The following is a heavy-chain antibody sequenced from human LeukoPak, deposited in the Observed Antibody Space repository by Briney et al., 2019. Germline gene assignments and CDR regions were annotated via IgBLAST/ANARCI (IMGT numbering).Heavy chain of an antibody. Sequence: GGSLRLSCAASGFTFSSYAMHWVRQAPGKGLEHVSAISSNGGSTYYANSVKGRFTISRDNSKNTLYLQMGSLRAEDMAVYYCARERITMIVVVIHNWFDPWGQGTLVTVSS. J-gene: IGHJ5*02. D-gene: IGHD3-22*01. CDR2: ISSNGGST. V-gene: IGHV3-64*01. CDR1: GFTFSSYA. CDR3: ARERITMIVVVIHNWFDP.